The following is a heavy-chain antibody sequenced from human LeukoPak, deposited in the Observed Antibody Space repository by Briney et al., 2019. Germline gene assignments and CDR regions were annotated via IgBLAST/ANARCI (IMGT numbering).Heavy chain of an antibody. J-gene: IGHJ4*02. CDR2: IYYSGST. D-gene: IGHD1-26*01. CDR1: GGSISSSSYC. V-gene: IGHV4-39*01. Sequence: RSSETLSLTCTVSGGSISSSSYCWGWLRQPPGKGLEWIGSIYYSGSTYYNPSLKSRVTISVDTSKNQFSLKLSSVTAADTAEYYCASGWELHYWGQGTLVTVSS. CDR3: ASGWELHY.